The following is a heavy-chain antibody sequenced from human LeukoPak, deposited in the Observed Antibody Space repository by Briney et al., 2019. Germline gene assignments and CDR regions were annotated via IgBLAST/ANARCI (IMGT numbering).Heavy chain of an antibody. J-gene: IGHJ4*02. CDR2: ISGSGGST. D-gene: IGHD3-3*01. Sequence: GGSLRLSCAASGFTFSSYAISWVRQAPGKGLEWVSAISGSGGSTYYADSVKGRFTISRDNSKNTLYLQMNSLRAEDTAVYYCAKDGGLEWLLWKYYFDYWGQGTLVTVSS. CDR1: GFTFSSYA. V-gene: IGHV3-23*01. CDR3: AKDGGLEWLLWKYYFDY.